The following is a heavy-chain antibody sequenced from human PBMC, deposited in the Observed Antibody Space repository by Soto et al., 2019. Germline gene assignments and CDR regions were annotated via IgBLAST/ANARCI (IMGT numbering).Heavy chain of an antibody. J-gene: IGHJ6*02. CDR2: ISYDGSNK. D-gene: IGHD3-9*01. CDR1: GFTFSSYG. V-gene: IGHV3-30*18. Sequence: QVQLVESGGGVVQPARSLRLSCAASGFTFSSYGMQWVRHAPGKGLAWVAVISYDGSNKYYADSVNGRFTISRDNYKNTMYLPLNSLRAEDTAVYYCAKDNEAYFHWRGPVNYGMDFCAQGTTVTVSS. CDR3: AKDNEAYFHWRGPVNYGMDF.